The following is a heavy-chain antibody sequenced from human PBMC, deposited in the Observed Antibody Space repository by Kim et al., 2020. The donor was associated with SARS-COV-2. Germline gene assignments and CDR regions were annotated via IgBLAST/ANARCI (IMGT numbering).Heavy chain of an antibody. CDR3: ATSLFSGSRSPQDH. V-gene: IGHV3-11*06. D-gene: IGHD5-12*01. J-gene: IGHJ4*02. CDR1: GLKFRDYY. CDR2: ISSSSSFI. Sequence: GGSLRLSCAASGLKFRDYYMTWIRQAPGKGLEWVAYISSSSSFINYADSVKGRFTISRDNDQNSLYLEMNSLRAEDTALYYCATSLFSGSRSPQDHWGQGTLVSVFS.